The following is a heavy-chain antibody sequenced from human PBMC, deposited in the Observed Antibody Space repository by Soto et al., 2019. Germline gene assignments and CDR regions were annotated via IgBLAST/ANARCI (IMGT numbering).Heavy chain of an antibody. J-gene: IGHJ4*02. D-gene: IGHD3-22*01. CDR3: TTDPVTMIVVVPSSG. V-gene: IGHV3-15*07. Sequence: PGGSLRLSCAVSGVTLSNVWMNWVRQAPGKGPEWVGRIKSKTDGGTVEYAAPVKGRFTISRDDSKNTLYLQMNSLKTEDTAVYYCTTDPVTMIVVVPSSGWGQGTLVTVSS. CDR2: IKSKTDGGTV. CDR1: GVTLSNVW.